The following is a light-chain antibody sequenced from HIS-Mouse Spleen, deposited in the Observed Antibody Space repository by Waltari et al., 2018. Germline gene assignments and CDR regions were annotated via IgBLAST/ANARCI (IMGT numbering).Light chain of an antibody. V-gene: IGLV2-8*01. J-gene: IGLJ2*01. Sequence: QSALTQPPYASGSPGQSVTISCTGPSSDVCGYNYVSWYQQHPGKAPKLMIYEVSKRPSGVPDRFSGSKSGNTASLTVSGLQAEDEADYYCSSYAGSNNVVFGGGTKLTVL. CDR2: EVS. CDR1: SSDVCGYNY. CDR3: SSYAGSNNVV.